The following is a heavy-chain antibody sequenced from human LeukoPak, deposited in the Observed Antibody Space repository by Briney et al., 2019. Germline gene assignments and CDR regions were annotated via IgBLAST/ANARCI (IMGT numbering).Heavy chain of an antibody. CDR2: ISWNSGYI. D-gene: IGHD6-19*01. J-gene: IGHJ4*02. CDR1: GFTFDNYA. Sequence: GRSLRLSCAASGFTFDNYAMHWVRQAPGEGLEWLSIISWNSGYIGYADPVKGRFTISRDNAKKSLDLQMNSLRAEDTAFYYCAKVRGTYSSGYFFDYWGQGTLVTVSS. CDR3: AKVRGTYSSGYFFDY. V-gene: IGHV3-9*01.